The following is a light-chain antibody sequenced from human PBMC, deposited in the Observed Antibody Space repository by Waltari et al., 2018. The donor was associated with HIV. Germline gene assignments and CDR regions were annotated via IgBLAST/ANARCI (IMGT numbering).Light chain of an antibody. CDR1: QSVGTY. CDR2: DTS. J-gene: IGKJ2*01. CDR3: QQRSNWRT. Sequence: EIVLTQSPATLSLSPGESATLSCKASQSVGTYIAWYQQKVGQAPRLLIYDTSSRAPGIPARFSGSGSGTDFTLTISSLEPEDFAVYYWQQRSNWRTFGQGTKLEIK. V-gene: IGKV3-11*01.